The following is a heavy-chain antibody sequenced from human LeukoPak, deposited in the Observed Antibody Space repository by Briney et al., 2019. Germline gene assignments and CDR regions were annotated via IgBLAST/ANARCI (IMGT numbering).Heavy chain of an antibody. CDR2: INHSGSS. J-gene: IGHJ4*02. CDR3: ARGVKVAARALGY. V-gene: IGHV4-34*01. D-gene: IGHD2-15*01. CDR1: GGSFSGYY. Sequence: PSETLSLTCAVYGGSFSGYYWSWIRQSPGKGLEWIGEINHSGSSSYNPSLKSRVTISVDTSKNQFSLKLSSVTAADTAVYYCARGVKVAARALGYWGQGTLVTVSS.